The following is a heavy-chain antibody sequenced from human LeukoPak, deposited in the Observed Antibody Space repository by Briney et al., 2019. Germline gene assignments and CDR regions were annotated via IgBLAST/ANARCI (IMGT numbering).Heavy chain of an antibody. D-gene: IGHD3-10*01. J-gene: IGHJ4*02. CDR3: AKDCKVLWFGELNY. V-gene: IGHV3-23*01. Sequence: PGGSLRLSCAASGFTFSSYAMSWVRQAPGKGLEWVSGISGSGGSTYYADSVKGRFTISRDNSKNTLYLQMNSLRAEDTAVYYCAKDCKVLWFGELNYWGQGTLVTVSS. CDR1: GFTFSSYA. CDR2: ISGSGGST.